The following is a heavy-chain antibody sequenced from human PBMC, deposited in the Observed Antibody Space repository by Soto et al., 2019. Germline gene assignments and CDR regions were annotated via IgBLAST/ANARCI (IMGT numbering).Heavy chain of an antibody. J-gene: IGHJ3*01. CDR2: ISYGGGGT. V-gene: IGHV3-64*07. CDR1: GFTLSIYS. CDR3: ARISAIGQAAFDL. Sequence: EVQLVESGGGLDQPGRSLRLSCAASGFTLSIYSMHWVRQAPGKGLEFVSAISYGGGGTFYADSVKGRFTISRDTSKNTLYLQMGSLSTEDMAVYYCARISAIGQAAFDLWGQGTLVTVSS.